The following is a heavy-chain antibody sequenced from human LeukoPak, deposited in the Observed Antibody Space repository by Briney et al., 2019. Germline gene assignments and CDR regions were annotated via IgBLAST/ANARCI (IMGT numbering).Heavy chain of an antibody. CDR3: GRFGELGLWAFDI. J-gene: IGHJ3*02. CDR1: GGSISSYY. CDR2: IYYSGST. Sequence: SETLSLTCTVSGGSISSYYWSWIRQPPGKGLEWIGYIYYSGSTNYHPSLKSRVTISVDTSKNQFSLKLSSVTAADTAVYYCGRFGELGLWAFDIWGQGTMVTVSS. V-gene: IGHV4-59*01. D-gene: IGHD3-10*01.